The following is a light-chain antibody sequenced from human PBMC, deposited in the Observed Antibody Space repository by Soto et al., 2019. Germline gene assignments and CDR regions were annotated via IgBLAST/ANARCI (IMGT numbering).Light chain of an antibody. CDR1: SSDVGGYNY. CDR3: CSYAGSYTEV. Sequence: QSALTQPRSVSGSPGQSVTISCTGTSSDVGGYNYVSWYQQHPGKAPKVMIYDVSKRPSGVPDRFSGSKSGNTASLTISGLQXXXEAXYYCCSYAGSYTEVFGAGTKVTVL. CDR2: DVS. J-gene: IGLJ2*01. V-gene: IGLV2-11*01.